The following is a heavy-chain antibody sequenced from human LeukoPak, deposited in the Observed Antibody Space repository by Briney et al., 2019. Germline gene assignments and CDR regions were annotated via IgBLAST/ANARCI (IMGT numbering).Heavy chain of an antibody. CDR1: GGSISSYY. CDR2: IYYSGST. V-gene: IGHV4-59*12. CDR3: AREPYGSGSYYGMDV. J-gene: IGHJ6*02. D-gene: IGHD3-10*01. Sequence: SETLSLTCTVSGGSISSYYWSWIRQPPGKGLEWIGYIYYSGSTNYNPSLKSRVTISVDTSKNQFSLKLSSVTAADTAVYYCAREPYGSGSYYGMDVWGQGTTVTVSS.